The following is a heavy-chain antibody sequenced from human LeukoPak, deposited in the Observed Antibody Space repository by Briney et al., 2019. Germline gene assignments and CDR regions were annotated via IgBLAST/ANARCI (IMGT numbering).Heavy chain of an antibody. CDR3: ARVPIFNGDYGDY. CDR1: GYTFTSYD. CDR2: MNPNSGNT. D-gene: IGHD4-17*01. J-gene: IGHJ4*02. V-gene: IGHV1-8*01. Sequence: GASVKVSCKASGYTFTSYDINWVRHATGQGLEWMGWMNPNSGNTGYAQKFQGRVTMTRNTSISTAYMELSSLRSEDTAVYYCARVPIFNGDYGDYWGQGTLVTVSS.